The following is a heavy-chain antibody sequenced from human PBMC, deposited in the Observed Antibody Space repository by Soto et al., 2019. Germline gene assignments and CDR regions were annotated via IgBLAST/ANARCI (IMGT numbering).Heavy chain of an antibody. CDR1: GFSLRTSGVG. Sequence: QLTLKESGPTLVKPTQTLTLTCTFSGFSLRTSGVGVGWIRQPPGKALEGLALLYWNDNKLYSPYLQSRLTITKDTSKNQVGLTLTNMDPVDTATYYCAHTPGYGDYDFYYFGMDVWGQGTPVTVSS. V-gene: IGHV2-5*01. D-gene: IGHD4-17*01. J-gene: IGHJ6*02. CDR3: AHTPGYGDYDFYYFGMDV. CDR2: LYWNDNK.